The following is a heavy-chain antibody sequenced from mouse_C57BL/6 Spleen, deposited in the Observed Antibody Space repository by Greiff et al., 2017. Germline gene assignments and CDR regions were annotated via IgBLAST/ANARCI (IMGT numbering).Heavy chain of an antibody. Sequence: QVQLQQSGAELARPGASVKLSCKASGYTFTSYGISWVKQRTGQGLEWIGEIYPRSGNTYYNEKFKGKATLTADKSSSTAYMELRSLTSEDSAVYFCARVGNWDGEDAMDYWGQGTSVTVSS. CDR1: GYTFTSYG. CDR3: ARVGNWDGEDAMDY. CDR2: IYPRSGNT. D-gene: IGHD4-1*01. J-gene: IGHJ4*01. V-gene: IGHV1-81*01.